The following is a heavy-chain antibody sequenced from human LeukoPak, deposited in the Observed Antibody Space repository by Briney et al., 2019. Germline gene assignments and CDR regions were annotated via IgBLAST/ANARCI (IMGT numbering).Heavy chain of an antibody. D-gene: IGHD5-24*01. V-gene: IGHV3-30*18. J-gene: IGHJ4*02. CDR3: AKEGRDGFNYDY. CDR1: GFTVSSNY. Sequence: GGSLRLSCAASGFTVSSNYMSWVRQAPGKGLEWVAVISYDGSNKYYADSVKGRFTVSRDNSKNTLYLQVNSLRAEDTAVYYCAKEGRDGFNYDYWGQGTLVTVSS. CDR2: ISYDGSNK.